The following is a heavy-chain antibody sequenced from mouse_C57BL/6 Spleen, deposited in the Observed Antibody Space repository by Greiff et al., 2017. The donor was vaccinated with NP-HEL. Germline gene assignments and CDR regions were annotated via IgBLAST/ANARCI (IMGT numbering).Heavy chain of an antibody. J-gene: IGHJ3*01. D-gene: IGHD2-4*01. CDR2: IYPGSGST. CDR1: GYTFTSYW. Sequence: QVQLQQPGAELVKPGASVKMSCKASGYTFTSYWITWVKQRPGQGLEWIGDIYPGSGSTNYNEKFKSKATLTVDTSSSIAYMQLSSLTSEDSAVYYCARGNYDYEAFAYWGRGTLVTVSA. V-gene: IGHV1-55*01. CDR3: ARGNYDYEAFAY.